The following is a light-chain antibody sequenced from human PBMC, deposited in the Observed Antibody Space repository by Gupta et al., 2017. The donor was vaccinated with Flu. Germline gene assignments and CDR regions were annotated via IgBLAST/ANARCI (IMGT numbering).Light chain of an antibody. J-gene: IGKJ3*01. CDR3: QQYSSHPFT. Sequence: DIQMTQSPSSLSASVGEGVTITCRASQGIRNSLAWFQQKPGKAPKSLIYDASSVQSGVPSRFSGGGSGIDFTLTISGLQPEDFATYYCQQYSSHPFTFGHGTTVDIK. CDR1: QGIRNS. CDR2: DAS. V-gene: IGKV1-16*01.